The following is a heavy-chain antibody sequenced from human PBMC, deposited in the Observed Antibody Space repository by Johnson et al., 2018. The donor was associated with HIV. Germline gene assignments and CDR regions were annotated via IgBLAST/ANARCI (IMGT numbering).Heavy chain of an antibody. D-gene: IGHD1-26*01. CDR3: AREATDAYVGLVGATTLGIQPAAFDI. Sequence: QVQLVESGGGVVQPGRSLRLSCTASGFTFSSYGMHWVRQAPGKGLEWVAFIRYDVTKKYYADSVKGRFTISRDNAKNSLYLQMNSLRAEDTAVYYCAREATDAYVGLVGATTLGIQPAAFDIWGQGTMVTVSS. V-gene: IGHV3-30*19. CDR1: GFTFSSYG. CDR2: IRYDVTKK. J-gene: IGHJ3*02.